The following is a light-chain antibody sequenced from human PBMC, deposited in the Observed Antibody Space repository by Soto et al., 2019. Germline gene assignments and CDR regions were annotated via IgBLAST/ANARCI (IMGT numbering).Light chain of an antibody. CDR1: QSVLYSSNNKNY. CDR3: QQHYSTPWT. CDR2: WAS. J-gene: IGKJ1*01. Sequence: DIVMTQSPDSLAVSLGERSTINCKSSQSVLYSSNNKNYLAWYQQKPGQPPKLLIYWASTRESGVPDRFSGSGSGTDFTLNISSLQAEDVAVYYCQQHYSTPWTFGQGTKVDI. V-gene: IGKV4-1*01.